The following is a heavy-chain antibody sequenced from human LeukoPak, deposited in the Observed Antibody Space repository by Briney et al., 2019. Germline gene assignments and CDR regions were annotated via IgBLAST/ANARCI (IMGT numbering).Heavy chain of an antibody. CDR1: GFNFSSYG. V-gene: IGHV3-30*18. D-gene: IGHD1-26*01. CDR2: ISYDGSHK. CDR3: VKDRGSRSPYYYYGMDV. Sequence: PGRSLRLSCAASGFNFSSYGMHWVRQAPGKGLEWVAVISYDGSHKDHVDSVKGRFTISRDNSKNTPYLQMNSLRAEDTAVFYCVKDRGSRSPYYYYGMDVWGQGTTVTVSS. J-gene: IGHJ6*02.